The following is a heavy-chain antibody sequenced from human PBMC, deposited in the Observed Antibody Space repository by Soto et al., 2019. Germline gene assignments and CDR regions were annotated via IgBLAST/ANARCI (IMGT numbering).Heavy chain of an antibody. CDR1: SASLSSSTYY. V-gene: IGHV4-39*07. D-gene: IGHD3-16*01. J-gene: IGHJ4*02. CDR3: ARGPPFH. Sequence: SETLSLTCSVSSASLSSSTYYWSWIRQPPGRGPEWIGSIYYSGNTYYKPSLKSRVTISVDRSKNQFSLKLSSVTAADTAVYYCARGPPFHWGQGTLVTVSS. CDR2: IYYSGNT.